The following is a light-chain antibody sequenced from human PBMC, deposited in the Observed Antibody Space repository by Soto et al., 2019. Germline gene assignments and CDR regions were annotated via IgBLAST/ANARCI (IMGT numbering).Light chain of an antibody. CDR1: SSSIGNNY. V-gene: IGLV1-51*01. CDR3: GTWDSTLSGV. CDR2: DND. J-gene: IGLJ1*01. Sequence: QAVVTQPPSVSAAPGQKVTISCSGSSSSIGNNYVSWYQHLPGAAPKLIIYDNDKRSSGIPDRFSGSKSGTSATLDITGLQTGDEADYYCGTWDSTLSGVFGTGTKLTVL.